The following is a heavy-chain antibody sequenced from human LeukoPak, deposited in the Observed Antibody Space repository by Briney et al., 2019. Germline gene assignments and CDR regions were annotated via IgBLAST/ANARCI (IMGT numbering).Heavy chain of an antibody. Sequence: PGGSLRLSCAASGFTFSSYAMSWVRQAPGKGLEWVSVISGSGGGTYYADSVKGRFTISRDNSKNTLYLQMNSLRAEDTAVYYCAKDHMSLYGGNFDWYFDLWGRGTLVTVSS. D-gene: IGHD4-23*01. CDR2: ISGSGGGT. CDR3: AKDHMSLYGGNFDWYFDL. J-gene: IGHJ2*01. V-gene: IGHV3-23*01. CDR1: GFTFSSYA.